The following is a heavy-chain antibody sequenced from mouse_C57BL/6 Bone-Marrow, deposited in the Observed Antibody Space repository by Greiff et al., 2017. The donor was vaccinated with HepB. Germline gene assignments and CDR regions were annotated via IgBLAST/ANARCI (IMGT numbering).Heavy chain of an antibody. CDR1: GYTFTDYN. J-gene: IGHJ1*03. Sequence: EVQLQQSGPELVKPGASVKMSCKASGYTFTDYNMHWVKQSHGKSLEWIGYINPNNGGTSYNQKFKCKATLTVNKSSSTAYMELRSLTSEDSAVYYCASAYYYGSSYWYFDVWGTGTTVTVSS. D-gene: IGHD1-1*01. V-gene: IGHV1-22*01. CDR2: INPNNGGT. CDR3: ASAYYYGSSYWYFDV.